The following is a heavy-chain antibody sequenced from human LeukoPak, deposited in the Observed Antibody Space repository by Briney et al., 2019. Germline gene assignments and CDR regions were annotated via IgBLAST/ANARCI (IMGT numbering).Heavy chain of an antibody. Sequence: SETLSLTCTVSGDSISSSTYYWTWIRQPPGKGLEWIGYIYYSGSTDFNPSLKSRFTISVDTSKNQFSLKLSSVTAADTAVYYCGGGPSSSWVDYWGQGTLVTVSS. CDR1: GDSISSSTYY. D-gene: IGHD6-13*01. CDR3: GGGPSSSWVDY. J-gene: IGHJ4*02. CDR2: IYYSGST. V-gene: IGHV4-61*01.